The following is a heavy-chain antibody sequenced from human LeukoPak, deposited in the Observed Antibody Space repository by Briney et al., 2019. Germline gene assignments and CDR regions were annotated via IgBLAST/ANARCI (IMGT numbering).Heavy chain of an antibody. CDR2: IYPGDSES. CDR1: GYTFTSYW. CDR3: ARIEGSTFDY. Sequence: GASVKVSCKASGYTFTSYWIGWVRQMPGKGLEWMGIIYPGDSESKYNPSLQGQVTISADKSISTAYLQWSSLKASDTAIYYCARIEGSTFDYWGQGTLVTVSS. J-gene: IGHJ4*02. V-gene: IGHV5-51*01.